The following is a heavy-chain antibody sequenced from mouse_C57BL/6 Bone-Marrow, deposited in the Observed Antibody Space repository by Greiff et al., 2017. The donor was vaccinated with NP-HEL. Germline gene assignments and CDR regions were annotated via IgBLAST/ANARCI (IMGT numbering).Heavy chain of an antibody. CDR2: INYDGSST. Sequence: EVKLVESEGGLVQPGSSMKLSCTASGFTFSDYYMAWVRQVPEKGLEWVANINYDGSSTYYLDSLKSRFIISRDNAKNILYLQMSSLKSEDTATYYGAREGSYYYAMDYWGQGTSVTVSS. CDR1: GFTFSDYY. J-gene: IGHJ4*01. V-gene: IGHV5-16*01. CDR3: AREGSYYYAMDY.